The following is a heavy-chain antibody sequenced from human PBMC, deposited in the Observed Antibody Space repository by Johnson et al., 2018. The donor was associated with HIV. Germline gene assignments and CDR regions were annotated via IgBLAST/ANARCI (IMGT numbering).Heavy chain of an antibody. D-gene: IGHD1-7*01. Sequence: VQLVESGGGLVKPGGSLRLSCAASGFTFSNAWMSWVRQAPGKGLEWVGRIKSKTDGGTTDYAAPVKGRFTISRDDSKNSLYLQLNSLKTEDPAVYYCVRVELGAFDIWGQGTMVTVSS. J-gene: IGHJ3*02. V-gene: IGHV3-15*01. CDR1: GFTFSNAW. CDR2: IKSKTDGGTT. CDR3: VRVELGAFDI.